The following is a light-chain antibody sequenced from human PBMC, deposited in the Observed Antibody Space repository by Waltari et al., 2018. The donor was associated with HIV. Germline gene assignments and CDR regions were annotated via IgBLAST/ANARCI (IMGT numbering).Light chain of an antibody. V-gene: IGKV1-39*01. J-gene: IGKJ2*01. CDR3: QQSFSSPYT. CDR1: QTINRN. Sequence: IQMTQSPSSLSASVGDRVTITCRESQTINRNLNWYQQKVGKAPTLLIFAASILQSGVPSRFSGSGSGTDFTLTISSLQPEDFATYYCQQSFSSPYTFGQGTKLEIK. CDR2: AAS.